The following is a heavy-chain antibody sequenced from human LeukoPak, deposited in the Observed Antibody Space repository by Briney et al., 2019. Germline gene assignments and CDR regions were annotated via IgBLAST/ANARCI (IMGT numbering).Heavy chain of an antibody. CDR3: ARRIYSGSSDHLDY. CDR2: INPNSGGT. D-gene: IGHD1-26*01. CDR1: GYTFTGYY. J-gene: IGHJ4*02. Sequence: ASVKVSCKASGYTFTGYYMHWVRQAPGQGLEWMGWINPNSGGTNYAQKFQGRVTMTRDTSISTAYMELSRLRSDDTAVYYCARRIYSGSSDHLDYWGQGTLVTVSS. V-gene: IGHV1-2*02.